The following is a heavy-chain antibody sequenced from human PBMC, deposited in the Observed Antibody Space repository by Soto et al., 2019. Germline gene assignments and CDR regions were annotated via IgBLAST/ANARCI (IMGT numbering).Heavy chain of an antibody. Sequence: SLRLSCAASGFTFSSYAMSWVRQAPGKGLEWVSAISGSGGSTYYADSVKGRFTISKDNSKNTLYLQMNSLRAEDTAVDYCAKVMVRGSRGVIDYWGQGTLVTVSS. CDR2: ISGSGGST. D-gene: IGHD3-10*01. CDR1: GFTFSSYA. V-gene: IGHV3-23*01. CDR3: AKVMVRGSRGVIDY. J-gene: IGHJ4*02.